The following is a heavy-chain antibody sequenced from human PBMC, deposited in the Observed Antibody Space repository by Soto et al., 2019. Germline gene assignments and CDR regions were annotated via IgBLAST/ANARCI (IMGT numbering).Heavy chain of an antibody. Sequence: SETLSLTCTVSGGSISSYYWSWIRQPPGKGLEWIGYIYYSGSTNYNPSLKSRVTISVDTSKNQFPLKLSSVTAADTAVYYCARVWQLAEYNWFDPWGQGTLVTVSS. CDR1: GGSISSYY. CDR2: IYYSGST. V-gene: IGHV4-59*01. CDR3: ARVWQLAEYNWFDP. J-gene: IGHJ5*02. D-gene: IGHD6-6*01.